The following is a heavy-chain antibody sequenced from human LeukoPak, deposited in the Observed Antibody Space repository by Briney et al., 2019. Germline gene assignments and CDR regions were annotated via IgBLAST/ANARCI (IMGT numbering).Heavy chain of an antibody. Sequence: ASVKVSCKVSGYTLTELSMHWVRQAPGKGLEWMGGFDPEDGETIYAQKFQGRVTMTEDTSTDTAYMELSSLRSEDTAVYYCATPRGYYDILPGYSSFDPWGQGTLVTVSS. CDR2: FDPEDGET. CDR3: ATPRGYYDILPGYSSFDP. D-gene: IGHD3-9*01. CDR1: GYTLTELS. J-gene: IGHJ5*02. V-gene: IGHV1-24*01.